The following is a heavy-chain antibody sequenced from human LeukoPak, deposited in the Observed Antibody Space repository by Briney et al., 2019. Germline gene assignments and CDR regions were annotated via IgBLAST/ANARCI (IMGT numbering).Heavy chain of an antibody. D-gene: IGHD3-10*01. V-gene: IGHV1-2*02. Sequence: ASVKVSCKASGYTFTGYYIHWVRQAPGQGLEWMGWINPNSGGTNYAQKFQGRVTMTRDTSISTAYMELSRLRSDDTAVYFCARVDYYYGSGSYSLWGQGTLVTVSS. CDR1: GYTFTGYY. J-gene: IGHJ4*02. CDR2: INPNSGGT. CDR3: ARVDYYYGSGSYSL.